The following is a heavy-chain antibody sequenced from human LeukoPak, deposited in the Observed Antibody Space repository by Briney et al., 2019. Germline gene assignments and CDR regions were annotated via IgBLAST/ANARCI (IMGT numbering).Heavy chain of an antibody. Sequence: GGSLRLSCAASGFTFSSYGMHWVRQAPGKGLEWVAVTWYDGSNKYYADSVKGRFTISRDNSKNTLYLQMNSLRAEDTAVYYCARGAAAGTYNWFDPWGQGTLVTVSS. CDR1: GFTFSSYG. CDR3: ARGAAAGTYNWFDP. J-gene: IGHJ5*02. D-gene: IGHD6-13*01. CDR2: TWYDGSNK. V-gene: IGHV3-33*01.